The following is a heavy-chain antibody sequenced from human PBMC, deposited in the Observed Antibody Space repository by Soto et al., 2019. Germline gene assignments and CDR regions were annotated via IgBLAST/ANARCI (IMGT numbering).Heavy chain of an antibody. J-gene: IGHJ4*02. CDR2: IWYDGSNK. V-gene: IGHV3-33*01. CDR3: ARSFRESSGYYRGYYFDY. CDR1: GFTFSSYG. Sequence: QVQLVESGGGVVQPGRSLRLSCAASGFTFSSYGMHWVRQAPGKGLEWVAVIWYDGSNKYYADSVKGRFTISRDNSKNTLYLQMNSLRDEDTAVYYCARSFRESSGYYRGYYFDYWGQGTLVTVSS. D-gene: IGHD3-22*01.